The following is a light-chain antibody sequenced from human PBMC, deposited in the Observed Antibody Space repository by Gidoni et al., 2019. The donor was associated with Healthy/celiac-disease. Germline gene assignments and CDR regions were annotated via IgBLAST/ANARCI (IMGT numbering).Light chain of an antibody. CDR2: LGS. J-gene: IGKJ1*01. CDR1: QSLLHSNGYNY. Sequence: DIVMTQSPLSLPVTPGEPASISCRSSQSLLHSNGYNYLDWYLQKPGQSPQLQIYLGSNRASGVPDRFSGSGSGTDFTLKISRVEAEDVGVYYCMQALQTPWTFGQXTKVEIK. CDR3: MQALQTPWT. V-gene: IGKV2-28*01.